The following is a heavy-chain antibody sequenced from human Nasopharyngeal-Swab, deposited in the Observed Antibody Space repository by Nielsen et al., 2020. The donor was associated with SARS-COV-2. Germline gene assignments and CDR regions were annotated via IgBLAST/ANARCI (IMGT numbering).Heavy chain of an antibody. CDR2: IYYSGST. CDR3: ARISGWSGYYLYYYYYMDV. J-gene: IGHJ6*03. Sequence: SETPSLTCTVSGGSISSSSYYWGWIRQPPGKGLEWIGSIYYSGSTYYNPSLKSRVTISVDTSKNQFSLKLSSVTAADTAVYYCARISGWSGYYLYYYYYMDVWGKGTTVTVSS. CDR1: GGSISSSSYY. D-gene: IGHD3-3*01. V-gene: IGHV4-39*07.